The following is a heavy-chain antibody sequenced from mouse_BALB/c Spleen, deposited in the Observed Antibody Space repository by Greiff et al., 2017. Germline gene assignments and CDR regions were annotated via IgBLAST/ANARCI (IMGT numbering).Heavy chain of an antibody. Sequence: QVQLQQSGAELARPGASVKMSCKASGYTFTSYTMHWVKQRPGQGLEWIGYINPSSGYTNYNQKFKDKATLTADKSSSTAYRQLSSLTSEDSAVYYCARSDTTVYYAMDYWGQGTSVTVSS. CDR1: GYTFTSYT. V-gene: IGHV1-4*01. J-gene: IGHJ4*01. D-gene: IGHD1-1*01. CDR3: ARSDTTVYYAMDY. CDR2: INPSSGYT.